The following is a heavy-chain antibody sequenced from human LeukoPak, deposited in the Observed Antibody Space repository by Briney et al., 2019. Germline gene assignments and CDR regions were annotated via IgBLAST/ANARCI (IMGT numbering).Heavy chain of an antibody. CDR3: AQQVVGTSDTFDI. Sequence: SETLSLTCSVSGASIRSFYWSWIRQPPGKGLEWVGYISYSGSTNYNPSLKSRATMSADTSKSQLSLRLDSVTAADTAVYFCAQQVVGTSDTFDIWGQGTMVTVSS. D-gene: IGHD6-13*01. J-gene: IGHJ3*02. CDR1: GASIRSFY. CDR2: ISYSGST. V-gene: IGHV4-59*01.